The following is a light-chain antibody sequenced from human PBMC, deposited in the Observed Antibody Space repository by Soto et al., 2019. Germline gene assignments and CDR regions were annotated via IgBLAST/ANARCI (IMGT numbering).Light chain of an antibody. CDR1: ESLLHENGYNY. Sequence: IVMSQSPLSLPVTPGEPASISCRSSESLLHENGYNYLEWYLQKPGQSPQLLIYLGSNRASGVPDRFSGSGSGTEYTLKISRVEDESVGVSYCMQAQQTPSTFGQGTKLEI. V-gene: IGKV2-28*01. CDR3: MQAQQTPST. J-gene: IGKJ2*01. CDR2: LGS.